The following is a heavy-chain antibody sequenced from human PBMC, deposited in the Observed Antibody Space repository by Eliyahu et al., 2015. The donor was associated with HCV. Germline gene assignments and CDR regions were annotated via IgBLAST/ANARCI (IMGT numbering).Heavy chain of an antibody. Sequence: QVQLVQSGAEVKKPGASVKVSCKASGYTFTSYGISWVRQAPGQGLEWMGWISAYNGNTNYAQKLQGRVTMTTDTSTSTAYMELRSLRSDDTAVYYCARDSRGNYYDYVWGSWDFDYWGQGTLVTVSS. V-gene: IGHV1-18*01. D-gene: IGHD3-16*01. J-gene: IGHJ4*02. CDR2: ISAYNGNT. CDR1: GYTFTSYG. CDR3: ARDSRGNYYDYVWGSWDFDY.